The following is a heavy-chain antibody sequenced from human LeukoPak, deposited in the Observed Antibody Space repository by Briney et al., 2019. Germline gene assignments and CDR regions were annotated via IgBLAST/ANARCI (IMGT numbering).Heavy chain of an antibody. CDR1: GFTFSSYA. Sequence: GGSLRLSCAASGFTFSSYAMSWVRQAPGKGLEWVSGINWNGGSTGYADSVKGRFTISRDNAKNSLYLQMNSLRAEDTALYYCARGTDYYDSSGYYSYHYWGQGTLVTVSS. CDR3: ARGTDYYDSSGYYSYHY. J-gene: IGHJ4*02. V-gene: IGHV3-20*04. CDR2: INWNGGST. D-gene: IGHD3-22*01.